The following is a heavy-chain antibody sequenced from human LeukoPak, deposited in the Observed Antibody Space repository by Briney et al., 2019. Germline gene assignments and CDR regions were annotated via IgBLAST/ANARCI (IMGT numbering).Heavy chain of an antibody. V-gene: IGHV3-21*05. CDR3: VREMSYYDSGTYYNSFDY. J-gene: IGHJ4*02. CDR1: GFTFSSYS. Sequence: GGSLRLSCAASGFTFSSYSMNWVRQAPGKGLEWVSYISSSGNHIYYADSVKGRFTISRDNAGNSLSLQMNSLRAADTAVYYCVREMSYYDSGTYYNSFDYWGQGTLVTVSS. CDR2: ISSSGNHI. D-gene: IGHD3-10*01.